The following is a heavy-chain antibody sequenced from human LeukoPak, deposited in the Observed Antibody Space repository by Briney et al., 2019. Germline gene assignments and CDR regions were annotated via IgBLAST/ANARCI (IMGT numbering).Heavy chain of an antibody. J-gene: IGHJ6*02. CDR3: ARRQFYYYGMDV. Sequence: PGGSLRLSCAASGFTFNTYEMNWVRQAPGKGLEWVSYISSGGSSIYYADSVKGRFPISGDNAKNSLYLQMNSLRAEDTAVYYCARRQFYYYGMDVWGQGTTVTVSS. CDR2: ISSGGSSI. V-gene: IGHV3-48*03. D-gene: IGHD5-24*01. CDR1: GFTFNTYE.